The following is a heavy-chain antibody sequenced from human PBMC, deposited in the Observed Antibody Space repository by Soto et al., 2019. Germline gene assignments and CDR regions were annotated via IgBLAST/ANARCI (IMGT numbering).Heavy chain of an antibody. Sequence: GSLRLSCAASGFTFSSYAMSWVRQAPGKGLEWVSAISGSGGSTYYADSVKGRFTISRDNSKNTLYPQMNSLRAEDTAVYYCAKDAGSYSSGWPQDYWGQGTLVTVSS. V-gene: IGHV3-23*01. CDR3: AKDAGSYSSGWPQDY. CDR2: ISGSGGST. CDR1: GFTFSSYA. D-gene: IGHD6-19*01. J-gene: IGHJ4*02.